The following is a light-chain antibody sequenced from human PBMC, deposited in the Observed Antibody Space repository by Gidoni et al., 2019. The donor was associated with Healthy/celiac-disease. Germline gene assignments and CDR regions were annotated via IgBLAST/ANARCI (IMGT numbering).Light chain of an antibody. Sequence: EIVLTPSPATLSLSPGERATLSCRASQSVSSYLAWYQQQPGQAPRLLIYDASNRATGIPARFSGSGSGTDFTLTISSLEPEDVAVYYCQQRSNWHPWTFGQGTKVEIK. CDR1: QSVSSY. CDR2: DAS. V-gene: IGKV3-11*01. CDR3: QQRSNWHPWT. J-gene: IGKJ1*01.